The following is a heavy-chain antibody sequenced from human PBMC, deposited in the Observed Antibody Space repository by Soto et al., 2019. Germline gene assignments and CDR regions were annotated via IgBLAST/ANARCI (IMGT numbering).Heavy chain of an antibody. CDR1: GLTVSSNY. CDR3: ARDAYSSGSRPIT. D-gene: IGHD6-25*01. J-gene: IGHJ4*02. CDR2: IYSGDRT. V-gene: IGHV3-66*01. Sequence: EVQLVESGGGLVKPGGSLRLSFQASGLTVSSNYMSWVRRPPGKGLEWVSVIYSGDRTYYADSVKGRFTISRDNSKNTLYLHMNSLKAEDTAVYYCARDAYSSGSRPITWGQGTLVTVSS.